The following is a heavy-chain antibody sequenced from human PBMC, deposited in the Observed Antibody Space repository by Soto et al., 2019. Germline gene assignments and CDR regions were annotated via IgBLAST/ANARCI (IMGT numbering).Heavy chain of an antibody. CDR1: GSTFTSYG. J-gene: IGHJ5*02. V-gene: IGHV1-18*04. Sequence: GASVKVSCKASGSTFTSYGISWVRQAPGQGLEWMGWISAYNGNTNYAQKLQGRVTMTTDTSTSTAYMELRSLRSDDTAVYYCTCITMVRGVRDSWFDPWGQRTLVTVSS. D-gene: IGHD3-10*01. CDR3: TCITMVRGVRDSWFDP. CDR2: ISAYNGNT.